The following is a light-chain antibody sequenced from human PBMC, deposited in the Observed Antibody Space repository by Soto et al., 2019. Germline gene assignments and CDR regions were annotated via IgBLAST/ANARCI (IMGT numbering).Light chain of an antibody. CDR1: QSISRY. CDR3: QQLNAYPLT. V-gene: IGKV1-9*01. Sequence: DIQMTQSPSSLSASVGDRITITCRASQSISRYLNWYQQKPGRAPKLIIYGASTLQSGVPARFSGSGSGTDFTLTISNLQPEDVATYYCQQLNAYPLTFGQGTRLEIK. J-gene: IGKJ5*01. CDR2: GAS.